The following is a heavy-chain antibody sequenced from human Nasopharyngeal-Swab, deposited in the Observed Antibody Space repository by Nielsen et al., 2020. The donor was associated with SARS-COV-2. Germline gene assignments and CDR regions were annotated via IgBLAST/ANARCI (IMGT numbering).Heavy chain of an antibody. CDR3: TTLHRTGWF. D-gene: IGHD6-19*01. CDR2: IKRKADGGTV. Sequence: GGSLRLSCAASGFVFSSVWMSWVRQAPGKGLEWVGRIKRKADGGTVEHATAVRGRFSISRDDSRNTLFLQMNRLKTEDTAVYYCTTLHRTGWFWSQGTLVTVSS. CDR1: GFVFSSVW. V-gene: IGHV3-15*01. J-gene: IGHJ4*02.